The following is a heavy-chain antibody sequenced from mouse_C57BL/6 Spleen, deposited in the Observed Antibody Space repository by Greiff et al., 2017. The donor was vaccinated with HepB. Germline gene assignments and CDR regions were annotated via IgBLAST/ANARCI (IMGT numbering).Heavy chain of an antibody. D-gene: IGHD2-1*01. CDR1: GYAFTNYL. CDR2: INPGSGGT. J-gene: IGHJ4*01. V-gene: IGHV1-54*01. CDR3: AREGNYSYCYAMDY. Sequence: QVQLQQSGAELVRPGTSVKLSCKASGYAFTNYLIEWVKQRPGQGLEWIGVINPGSGGTNYNEKFKGKATLTADKSSSTAYMQLSSLTSEDSAVYFCAREGNYSYCYAMDYWGQGTSVTVSS.